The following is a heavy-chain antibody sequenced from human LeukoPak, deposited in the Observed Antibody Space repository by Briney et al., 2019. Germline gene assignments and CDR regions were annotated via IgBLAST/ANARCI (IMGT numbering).Heavy chain of an antibody. V-gene: IGHV4-59*08. D-gene: IGHD6-13*01. CDR3: ASHGDSSTWSYFDY. J-gene: IGHJ4*02. CDR2: ISYSGST. CDR1: GGSITKYS. Sequence: SETLSLTCTVSGGSITKYSWTWIRQPPGKGLEWIGYISYSGSTNYNPSLKSRVTISVDTSKNQFSLRLTSVTAADTAVYYCASHGDSSTWSYFDYWGQGTLVTVSS.